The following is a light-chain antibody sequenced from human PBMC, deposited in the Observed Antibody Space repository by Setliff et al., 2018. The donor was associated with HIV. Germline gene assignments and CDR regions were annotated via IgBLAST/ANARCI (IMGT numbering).Light chain of an antibody. CDR1: NIGSKS. V-gene: IGLV3-21*04. Sequence: LTQPHSVSVATAQTGPRITCGGNNIGSKSVHWYQQKPGQAPVLVIYYDSDRPSGIPERFSGSNSGNTATLTISRVEAGDEADYYCQVWDSSSDHPYVFGTGTKGTVL. CDR2: YDS. J-gene: IGLJ1*01. CDR3: QVWDSSSDHPYV.